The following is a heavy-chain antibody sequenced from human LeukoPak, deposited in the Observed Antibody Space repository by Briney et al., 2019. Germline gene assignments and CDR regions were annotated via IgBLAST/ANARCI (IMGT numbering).Heavy chain of an antibody. V-gene: IGHV1-3*01. CDR3: ARDHEDYYGSGIDY. Sequence: ASVKVSGKASGYTFTSYAMDWVRQAPGQRVEGRGWINAGNGNTKYSQKFQGRVTITRDTSASTAYMELSSLRSEDTAVYYCARDHEDYYGSGIDYWGQGTLVTVSS. CDR2: INAGNGNT. CDR1: GYTFTSYA. D-gene: IGHD3-10*01. J-gene: IGHJ4*02.